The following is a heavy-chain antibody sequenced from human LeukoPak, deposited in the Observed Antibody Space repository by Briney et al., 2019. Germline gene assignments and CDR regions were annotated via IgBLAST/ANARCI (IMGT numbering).Heavy chain of an antibody. CDR1: GYTFTGYY. CDR2: INPNSGGT. Sequence: ASVKVSCKASGYTFTGYYMHWVRQAPGQGLEWMGRINPNSGGTNYAQKFQGRVTMTRNTSISTAYMELSSLRSEDTAVYYCARGPHWYFDLWGRGTLVTVSS. J-gene: IGHJ2*01. CDR3: ARGPHWYFDL. V-gene: IGHV1-2*06.